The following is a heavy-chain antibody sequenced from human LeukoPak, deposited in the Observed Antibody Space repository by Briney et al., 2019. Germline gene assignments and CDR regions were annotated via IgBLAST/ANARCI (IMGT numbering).Heavy chain of an antibody. V-gene: IGHV3-21*04. CDR2: ISSSSSYI. D-gene: IGHD3-22*01. CDR1: GFTFSSYS. Sequence: GSLRLSCAASGFTFSSYSMNWVRQAPGKGLEWVSSISSSSSYIYYADSVKGRFTISRDTSKNTLYLQMNSLRAEDTAVYYCARMLISSGYYVDSWGQGTLVTVSS. CDR3: ARMLISSGYYVDS. J-gene: IGHJ4*02.